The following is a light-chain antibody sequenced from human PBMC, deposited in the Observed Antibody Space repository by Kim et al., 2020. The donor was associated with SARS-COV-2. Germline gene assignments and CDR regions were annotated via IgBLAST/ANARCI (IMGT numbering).Light chain of an antibody. V-gene: IGLV6-57*03. CDR2: EDD. Sequence: GKTVTISCTRSSGSIDDNYVQWYQQRPGGVPTTVISEDDQRPSGVSDRFSGSIDNSSNSASLTISGLRTEDEADYYCQSYNRDNVIFGGGTQLTVL. J-gene: IGLJ2*01. CDR3: QSYNRDNVI. CDR1: SGSIDDNY.